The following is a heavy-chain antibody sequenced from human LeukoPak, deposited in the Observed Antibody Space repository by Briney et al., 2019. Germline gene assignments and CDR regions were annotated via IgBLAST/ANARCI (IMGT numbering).Heavy chain of an antibody. J-gene: IGHJ3*02. CDR2: IRGSGGTT. V-gene: IGHV3-23*01. CDR3: ARDQGQYSSSSDAFDI. D-gene: IGHD6-6*01. CDR1: GFTFSSYA. Sequence: GGSLRLPCAASGFTFSSYAMYWVRQAPGKGLEWVSTIRGSGGTTYYADSVKGRFTISRDNSKNTLYLQMNSLRAEDTAVYYCARDQGQYSSSSDAFDIWGQGTMVTVSS.